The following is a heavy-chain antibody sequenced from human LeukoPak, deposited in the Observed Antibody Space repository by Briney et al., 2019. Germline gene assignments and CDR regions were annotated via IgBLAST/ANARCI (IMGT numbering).Heavy chain of an antibody. CDR1: GFTFSSYS. V-gene: IGHV3-21*01. J-gene: IGHJ6*03. CDR2: ISSSSSYI. CDR3: AKGHGWEASYYYYYMDV. D-gene: IGHD1-26*01. Sequence: PGGSLRLSCAASGFTFSSYSMNWVRQAPGKGLEWVSSISSSSSYIYYADSVKGRFTISRDNAKNSLHLQMNSLRAEDTAVYYCAKGHGWEASYYYYYMDVWGKGTTVTISS.